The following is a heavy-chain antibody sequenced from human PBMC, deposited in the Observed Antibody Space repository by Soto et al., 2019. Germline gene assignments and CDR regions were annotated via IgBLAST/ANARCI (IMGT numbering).Heavy chain of an antibody. CDR1: GFTVSSNY. Sequence: GGSLRLSCAASGFTVSSNYMSLVRQAPGKGLEWVSVIYSGGSTYYADSVKGRFTISRHNSKNTLYLQMNSLRAEDTAVYYCAHFEAWGTFDIWGQGTMVTVSS. D-gene: IGHD7-27*01. V-gene: IGHV3-53*04. J-gene: IGHJ3*02. CDR3: AHFEAWGTFDI. CDR2: IYSGGST.